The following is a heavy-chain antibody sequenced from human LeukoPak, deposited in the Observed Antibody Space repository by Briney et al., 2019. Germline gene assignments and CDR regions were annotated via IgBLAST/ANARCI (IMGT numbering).Heavy chain of an antibody. CDR1: GASISSYY. Sequence: PSETLSLTCTVSGASISSYYWSWIRQPAGKGLQWIGRIYTSDNTNYNPSLKSRVTMSIDTSKNQLSLKLSSVTAADTAVYYCASWGEHLGDPEHYWGQGTLVTVSS. CDR3: ASWGEHLGDPEHY. D-gene: IGHD3-10*01. J-gene: IGHJ4*02. CDR2: IYTSDNT. V-gene: IGHV4-4*07.